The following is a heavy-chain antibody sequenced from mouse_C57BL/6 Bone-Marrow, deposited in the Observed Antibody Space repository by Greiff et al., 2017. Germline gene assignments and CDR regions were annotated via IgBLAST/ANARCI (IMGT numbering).Heavy chain of an antibody. CDR2: IYPGNSDT. CDR3: TRLKFVVTTVVAKGFDY. Sequence: VQLKESGTVLARPGASVKMSCKTSGYTFTSYWMHWVKQRPGQGLEWIGAIYPGNSDTSYNQKFKGKAKLTAVTSASTAYMELSSLTNEDSAVYYCTRLKFVVTTVVAKGFDYWGQGTTLTVSS. V-gene: IGHV1-5*01. J-gene: IGHJ2*01. D-gene: IGHD1-1*01. CDR1: GYTFTSYW.